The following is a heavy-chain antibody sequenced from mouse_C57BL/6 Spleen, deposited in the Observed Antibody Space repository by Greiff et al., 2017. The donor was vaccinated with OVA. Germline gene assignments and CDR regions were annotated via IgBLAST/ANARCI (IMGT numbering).Heavy chain of an antibody. V-gene: IGHV5-16*01. CDR2: INYDGSST. J-gene: IGHJ2*01. Sequence: EVQLVESEGGLVQPGSSMKLSCTASGFTFSDYYMAWVRPVPEKGLEWVANINYDGSSTYYLDSLKSRFIISRDNAKNILYLQMSSLKSEDTATYYCARDRAGTGYFDYWGQGTTLTVSS. CDR3: ARDRAGTGYFDY. D-gene: IGHD3-3*01. CDR1: GFTFSDYY.